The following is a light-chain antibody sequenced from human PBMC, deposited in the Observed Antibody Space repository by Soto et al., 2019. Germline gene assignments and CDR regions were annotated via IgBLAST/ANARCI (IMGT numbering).Light chain of an antibody. J-gene: IGKJ1*01. CDR1: QSLSTRS. CDR2: EAS. V-gene: IGKV3-20*01. Sequence: TQSPGTLSLSPGERLTLSCRTSQSLSTRSLAWYQQKPGQAPSLLIYEASTRAPGTPDRFSGSGSGTDFTLTVSRLEPEDFAVYYCQQYGRSVGFGQGTKVDIK. CDR3: QQYGRSVG.